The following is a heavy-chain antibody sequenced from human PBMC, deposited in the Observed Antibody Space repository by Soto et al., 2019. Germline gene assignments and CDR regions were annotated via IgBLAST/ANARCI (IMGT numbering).Heavy chain of an antibody. J-gene: IGHJ5*02. CDR1: GGSISSGGYY. CDR3: AATWDRSWFDP. D-gene: IGHD1-26*01. V-gene: IGHV4-31*03. Sequence: TLSLTCTVSGGSISSGGYYWSWIRQHPGKGLEWIGYIYYSGSTYYNPSLKSRVTISVDTSKNQFSLKLSSVTAADTAVYYCAATWDRSWFDPWGQGTLVTVSS. CDR2: IYYSGST.